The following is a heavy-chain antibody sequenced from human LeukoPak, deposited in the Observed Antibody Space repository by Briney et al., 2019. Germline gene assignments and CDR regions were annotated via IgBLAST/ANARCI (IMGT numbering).Heavy chain of an antibody. V-gene: IGHV1-46*01. CDR1: GYTFTSYY. CDR2: INPSGGST. Sequence: ASVKVSCKASGYTFTSYYMHWVRQAPGQGLEWMGIINPSGGSTSYAQKFQGRVTMTRDTSTSTVHMELSSLRSEDTAVYYCAREGVGLAYCGGDCSNWFDPWGQGTLVTVSS. D-gene: IGHD2-21*02. J-gene: IGHJ5*02. CDR3: AREGVGLAYCGGDCSNWFDP.